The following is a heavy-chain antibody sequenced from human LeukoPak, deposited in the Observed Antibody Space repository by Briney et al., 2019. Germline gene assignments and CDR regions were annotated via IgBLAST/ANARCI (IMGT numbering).Heavy chain of an antibody. J-gene: IGHJ5*02. D-gene: IGHD5-12*01. CDR1: GGSISSSSYY. CDR3: ARGGYDYVFDP. V-gene: IGHV4-39*07. Sequence: SETLSLTCTVSGGSISSSSYYWGWIRQPPGKGLEWIGSIYYSGSTYYNPSLKSRVTISVDTSKNQFSLKLSSVTAADTAVYYCARGGYDYVFDPWGQGTPVTVSS. CDR2: IYYSGST.